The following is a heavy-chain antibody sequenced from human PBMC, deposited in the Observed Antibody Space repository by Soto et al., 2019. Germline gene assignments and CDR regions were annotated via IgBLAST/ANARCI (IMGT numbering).Heavy chain of an antibody. D-gene: IGHD5-18*01. CDR1: GGSFRGYY. CDR3: ARGTTRGYSYCYPYFDY. CDR2: INHSGST. J-gene: IGHJ4*02. V-gene: IGHV4-34*01. Sequence: QVQLQQWGAGLLKPSETLSLTCAVYGGSFRGYYWTWIRQPPGKGLEWSGEINHSGSTNYNPSLRHRVTMSVDPSTHQFSLMLSCVTAADTAVYYCARGTTRGYSYCYPYFDYWGQGTLVTVSS.